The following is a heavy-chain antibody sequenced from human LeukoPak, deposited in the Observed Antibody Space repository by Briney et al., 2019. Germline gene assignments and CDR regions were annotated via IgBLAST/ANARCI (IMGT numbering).Heavy chain of an antibody. CDR3: ARARYSSGWYEQYYSDY. D-gene: IGHD6-19*01. J-gene: IGHJ4*02. Sequence: ASVKVSCKASGYTFTSYYMHWVRQAPGQGLEWMGIINPSGGSTSYAQKFQGRVTMTRDTSTNTVYMELSSLRSEDTAVYYCARARYSSGWYEQYYSDYWGQGTLVTVSS. V-gene: IGHV1-46*01. CDR2: INPSGGST. CDR1: GYTFTSYY.